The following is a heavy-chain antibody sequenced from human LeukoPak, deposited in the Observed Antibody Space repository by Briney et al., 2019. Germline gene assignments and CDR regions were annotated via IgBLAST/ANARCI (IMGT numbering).Heavy chain of an antibody. CDR3: ARDAYYYDSSGHIHLDY. CDR2: IYTSGST. D-gene: IGHD3-22*01. J-gene: IGHJ4*02. CDR1: GDSISGYY. Sequence: SETLSLTCTVSGDSISGYYWSWIRQSAGKGLEWIGRIYTSGSTNYNPSLKSRVTMSVDTSKNQFSLKLTSVTAADTAVYYCARDAYYYDSSGHIHLDYWGQGTLVTVSS. V-gene: IGHV4-4*07.